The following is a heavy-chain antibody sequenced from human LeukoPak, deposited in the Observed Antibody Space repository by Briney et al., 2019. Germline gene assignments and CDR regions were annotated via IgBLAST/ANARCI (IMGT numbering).Heavy chain of an antibody. CDR1: GGSISSYY. V-gene: IGHV4-59*08. D-gene: IGHD6-19*01. Sequence: SETLSLTCTVSGGSISSYYWSWIRQPPGKGLEWIGYIYYSGSTYYNPSLESRVTISVDTSKNQFSLNLSSVTAADTAVYYCARTGYSSGWYADYYYYYYMDVWGKGTTVTVSS. J-gene: IGHJ6*03. CDR2: IYYSGST. CDR3: ARTGYSSGWYADYYYYYYMDV.